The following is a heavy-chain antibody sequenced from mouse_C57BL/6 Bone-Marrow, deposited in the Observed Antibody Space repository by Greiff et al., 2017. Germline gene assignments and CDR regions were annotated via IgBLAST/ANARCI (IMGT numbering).Heavy chain of an antibody. V-gene: IGHV1-76*01. J-gene: IGHJ2*01. CDR2: IYPGSGNT. CDR1: GYTFTDYY. D-gene: IGHD1-1*01. CDR3: ARDFHYYGSSYYFDY. Sequence: QVQLKESGAELVRPGASVKLSCKASGYTFTDYYINWVKQRPGQGLEWIARIYPGSGNTYYNEKFKGKATLTAEKSSSTAYMQLSSLTSEDSAVYFCARDFHYYGSSYYFDYWGQGTTLTVSS.